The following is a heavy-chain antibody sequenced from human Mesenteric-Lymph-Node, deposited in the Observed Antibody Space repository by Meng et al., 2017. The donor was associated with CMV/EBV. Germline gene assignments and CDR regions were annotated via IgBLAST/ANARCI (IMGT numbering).Heavy chain of an antibody. Sequence: GESLKISCAACGFTLNRYDMHWVRQATGQALDWVSGSAGDTYYPGSVKGQFTLSRQNAKNSLYLQMNSLRAEDTAVYYCARAPGGSSWYAWFDPWGQGTLVTVSS. CDR2: GSAGDT. V-gene: IGHV3-13*03. J-gene: IGHJ5*02. D-gene: IGHD6-13*01. CDR3: ARAPGGSSWYAWFDP. CDR1: GFTLNRYD.